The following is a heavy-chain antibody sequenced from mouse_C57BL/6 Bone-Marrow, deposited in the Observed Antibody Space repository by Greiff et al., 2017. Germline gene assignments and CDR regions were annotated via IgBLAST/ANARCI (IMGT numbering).Heavy chain of an antibody. CDR1: GFTFSSYA. J-gene: IGHJ2*01. V-gene: IGHV5-4*01. CDR3: ARDRGYSNYGRGFFDY. D-gene: IGHD2-5*01. CDR2: ISDGGSYT. Sequence: EVKLMESGGGLVKPGGSLKLSCAASGFTFSSYAMSWVRQTPEKRLEWVATISDGGSYTYYPDNVKGRFTISRDNAKNNLYLQMSHLKSEDTAMYYCARDRGYSNYGRGFFDYWGQGTTLTVSS.